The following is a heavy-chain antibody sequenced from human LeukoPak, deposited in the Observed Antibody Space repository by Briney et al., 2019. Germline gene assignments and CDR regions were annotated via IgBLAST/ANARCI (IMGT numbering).Heavy chain of an antibody. Sequence: GGSLRLSCAPSGFTFSDFGMNWVRQAPGKRLEWVARISSSGAYISYADSVKGRFTISRDNAKNSLYLQMNSLGADDTAVYFCARGLGYCSSTRCSPGYYMDVWGKGTTVTVSS. V-gene: IGHV3-21*01. CDR1: GFTFSDFG. CDR2: ISSSGAYI. D-gene: IGHD2-2*01. J-gene: IGHJ6*03. CDR3: ARGLGYCSSTRCSPGYYMDV.